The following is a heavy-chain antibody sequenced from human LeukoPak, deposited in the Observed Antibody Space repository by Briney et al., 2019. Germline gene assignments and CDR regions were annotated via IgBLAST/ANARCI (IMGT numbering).Heavy chain of an antibody. CDR2: ISSNGGNT. V-gene: IGHV3-64*01. J-gene: IGHJ4*02. CDR3: ARDRWGCTSTGCYYFGY. D-gene: IGHD2-2*01. Sequence: PGGSLRLSCAASGFTFSNYAMHWVRQAPGQGLEYVSAISSNGGNTNYANSVKGRFTISRDNSKNTLYLQMGSLRSGDMAVYYCARDRWGCTSTGCYYFGYWGQGTLVTVSS. CDR1: GFTFSNYA.